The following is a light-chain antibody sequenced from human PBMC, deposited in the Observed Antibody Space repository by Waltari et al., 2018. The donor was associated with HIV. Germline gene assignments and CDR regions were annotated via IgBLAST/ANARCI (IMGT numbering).Light chain of an antibody. CDR1: QSVSTT. CDR2: DAS. CDR3: QQYNNWPPAYT. V-gene: IGKV3-15*01. Sequence: EIMMTQSPATLSVSPGYTATLSSRASQSVSTTLAWYQQTPGQAPRLLVYDASTRATGVPARFSGGGSETEFTLTITSLQSEDFAVYYCQQYNNWPPAYTFGQGTKLEIK. J-gene: IGKJ2*01.